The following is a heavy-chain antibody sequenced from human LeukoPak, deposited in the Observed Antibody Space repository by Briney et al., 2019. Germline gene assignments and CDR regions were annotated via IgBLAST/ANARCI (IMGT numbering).Heavy chain of an antibody. V-gene: IGHV4-61*02. CDR3: ARDVIVVVPAAIQPYYYYYYMDV. CDR2: IYTSGST. Sequence: SETLSLTCTASGGSISSGSYYWSWIRQPAGKGLEWIGRIYTSGSTNYNPSLKSRVTISVDTSKNQFSLKLSSVTAADTAVYYCARDVIVVVPAAIQPYYYYYYMDVWGKGTTVTVSS. J-gene: IGHJ6*03. CDR1: GGSISSGSYY. D-gene: IGHD2-2*01.